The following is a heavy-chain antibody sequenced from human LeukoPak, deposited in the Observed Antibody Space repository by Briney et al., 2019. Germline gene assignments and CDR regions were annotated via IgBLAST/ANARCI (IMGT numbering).Heavy chain of an antibody. Sequence: PGGSLRLSCAASGFTFSSYWMSWVRQAPGEGLGWVANIKQEGSEKYYVDSVKGRFTISRDNAKNSLYLQMNSLRAEDTAVYYCARANDFWSGYRDYWGQGNLVTVSS. V-gene: IGHV3-7*01. CDR2: IKQEGSEK. CDR3: ARANDFWSGYRDY. D-gene: IGHD3-3*01. CDR1: GFTFSSYW. J-gene: IGHJ4*02.